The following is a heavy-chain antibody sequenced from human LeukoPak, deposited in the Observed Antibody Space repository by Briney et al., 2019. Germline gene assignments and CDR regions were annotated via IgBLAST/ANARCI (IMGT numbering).Heavy chain of an antibody. J-gene: IGHJ6*02. CDR3: ARGDGVGRRYYYGLDF. CDR2: SSGDGRTM. CDR1: GFTFRSYE. Sequence: GGSLRLSCAASGFTFRSYEMNWVRQAPGKGLEWVSYSSGDGRTMYYADSVKGRFTISRDSGTNSLYLQMNSLRAEDTAVYYCARGDGVGRRYYYGLDFWGQGTMVTVSS. V-gene: IGHV3-48*03. D-gene: IGHD3-3*01.